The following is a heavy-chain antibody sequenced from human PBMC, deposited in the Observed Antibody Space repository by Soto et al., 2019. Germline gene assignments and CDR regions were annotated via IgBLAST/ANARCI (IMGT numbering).Heavy chain of an antibody. CDR3: ARGLYCSSTSCYRARPYYYYYMDV. D-gene: IGHD2-2*01. J-gene: IGHJ6*03. CDR1: GGSFSGYY. V-gene: IGHV4-34*01. CDR2: INHSGST. Sequence: SETLSLTCAVYGGSFSGYYWSWIRQPPGKGLEWIGEINHSGSTNYNPSLKSRVTISVDTSKNQFSLKLSSVTAADTAVYYCARGLYCSSTSCYRARPYYYYYMDVWGKGTTVTVS.